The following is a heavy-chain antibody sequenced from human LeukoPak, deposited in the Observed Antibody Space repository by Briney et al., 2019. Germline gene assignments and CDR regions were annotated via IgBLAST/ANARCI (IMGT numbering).Heavy chain of an antibody. V-gene: IGHV4-59*08. J-gene: IGHJ4*02. CDR2: IFHSGST. D-gene: IGHD3-10*01. CDR3: ARHIRGAYYYFDY. Sequence: PSETLSLTCTVSGDSFSSNYWSWIRQPPGKGLEWYGYIFHSGSTNYNPSLKSRVSISVHTSKHQFSLKMNSVTAADTAVYFCARHIRGAYYYFDYWGQGTLVTVSS. CDR1: GDSFSSNY.